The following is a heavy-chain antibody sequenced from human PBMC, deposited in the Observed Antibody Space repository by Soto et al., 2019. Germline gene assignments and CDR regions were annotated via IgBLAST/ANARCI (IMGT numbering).Heavy chain of an antibody. V-gene: IGHV3-23*01. CDR1: GFTFSSYA. Sequence: PGGSLRLSCAASGFTFSSYAMSWVRQAPGKGLEWVSAISGSGGSTYYADSVKGRSTISRDNSKNTLYLQMNSLRAEDTAVYYCAKGAPDYYDSSGYPVSDAFDIWGQGTMVTVSS. CDR2: ISGSGGST. D-gene: IGHD3-22*01. J-gene: IGHJ3*02. CDR3: AKGAPDYYDSSGYPVSDAFDI.